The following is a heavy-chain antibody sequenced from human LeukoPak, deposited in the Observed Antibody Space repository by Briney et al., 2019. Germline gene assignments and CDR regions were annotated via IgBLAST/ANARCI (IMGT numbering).Heavy chain of an antibody. CDR1: GGSFSGYY. Sequence: PSETLSLTCAVYGGSFSGYYWSWIRQPPGKGLEWIGEINHSGSTNYNPSLKSRVTISVDTSKNQFSLKLSSVTAADTAVYYCARGRPNSSSWYRNYYYYGMDVWGQGTTVTVSS. CDR3: ARGRPNSSSWYRNYYYYGMDV. D-gene: IGHD6-13*01. V-gene: IGHV4-34*01. CDR2: INHSGST. J-gene: IGHJ6*02.